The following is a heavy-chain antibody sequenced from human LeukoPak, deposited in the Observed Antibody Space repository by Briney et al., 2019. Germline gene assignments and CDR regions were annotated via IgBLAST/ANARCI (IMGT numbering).Heavy chain of an antibody. V-gene: IGHV4-61*05. Sequence: SETLSLTCTVSGGSISSSSYYWGWIRQPPGKGLEWIGYLYYSGSTKYNPSLKSRVTISVDTSKNQFSLKLSSVTAADTAVYYCAVGYSYNFMDVWGKGTTVTVSS. CDR2: LYYSGST. CDR1: GGSISSSSYY. J-gene: IGHJ6*04. CDR3: AVGYSYNFMDV. D-gene: IGHD5-18*01.